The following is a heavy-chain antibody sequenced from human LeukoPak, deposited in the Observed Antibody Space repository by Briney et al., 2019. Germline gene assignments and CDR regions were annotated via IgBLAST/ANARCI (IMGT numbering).Heavy chain of an antibody. V-gene: IGHV1-8*01. Sequence: ASVKVSCKASGYTFTSYDINWVRQATGQGLEWMGWMNPNSGNTGYAQKFQGRVTMTRNTSISTAYMELSSLRSEDTAVYYCARVDSSSWCRSFDYWGQGTLVTVSS. CDR2: MNPNSGNT. CDR3: ARVDSSSWCRSFDY. J-gene: IGHJ4*02. D-gene: IGHD6-13*01. CDR1: GYTFTSYD.